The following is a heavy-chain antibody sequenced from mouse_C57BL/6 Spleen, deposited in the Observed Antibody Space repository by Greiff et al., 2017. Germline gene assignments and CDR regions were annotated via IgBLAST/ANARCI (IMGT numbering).Heavy chain of an antibody. V-gene: IGHV3-6*01. CDR1: GYSITSGYY. CDR2: ISYDGSN. Sequence: EVQLVESGPGLVKPSQSLSLTCPVTGYSITSGYYWNWIRQFPGNKLEWMGYISYDGSNNYNPSLKNRISITRDTSKNQFFLKLNSVPTEDTATYYCARVDGYYGYSVDYWGQGTSVTVSS. CDR3: ARVDGYYGYSVDY. J-gene: IGHJ4*01. D-gene: IGHD2-3*01.